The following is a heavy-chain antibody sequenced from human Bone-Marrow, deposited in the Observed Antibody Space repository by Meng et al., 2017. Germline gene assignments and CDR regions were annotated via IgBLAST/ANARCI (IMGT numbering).Heavy chain of an antibody. Sequence: GESLKISCAASGFTFSSYSMNWVRQAPGKGLEWVSSISSSSSYIYYADSVKGRFTISRDNAKNSLYLQMNSLRAEDTAVYYFARDQEIVGATSFWDYWGQGTLVTVSS. V-gene: IGHV3-21*01. J-gene: IGHJ4*02. CDR2: ISSSSSYI. CDR3: ARDQEIVGATSFWDY. D-gene: IGHD1-26*01. CDR1: GFTFSSYS.